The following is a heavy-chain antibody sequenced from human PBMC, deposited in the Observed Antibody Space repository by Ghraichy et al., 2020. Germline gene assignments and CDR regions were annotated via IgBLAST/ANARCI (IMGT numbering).Heavy chain of an antibody. CDR1: GFTFGSYG. Sequence: GGSLRLSCAVSGFTFGSYGIHWVRQAPGKGLEWVAVIRYDGTYKYHYADSVKGRFTISREDSKNTLSLKMNNLRAEDTAVYYCAKGHGWNDARSGGYSDSPSFYSGMDVWGQGTTVTVSS. CDR3: AKGHGWNDARSGGYSDSPSFYSGMDV. D-gene: IGHD3-10*01. V-gene: IGHV3-30*02. CDR2: IRYDGTYK. J-gene: IGHJ6*02.